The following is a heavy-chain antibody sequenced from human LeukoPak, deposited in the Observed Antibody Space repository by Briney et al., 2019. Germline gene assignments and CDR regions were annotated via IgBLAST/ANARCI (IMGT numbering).Heavy chain of an antibody. CDR2: IYHSGST. V-gene: IGHV4-38-2*01. D-gene: IGHD2-2*02. J-gene: IGHJ4*02. CDR1: GYSISSGCY. CDR3: ARLSGAPIRHPIYHFDY. Sequence: HPSETLSLTCAVSGYSISSGCYWGWIRQPPGKGLEWIGNIYHSGSTYKNPSLKSRVTISLDTSKNQFSLSLSSVTAADTAMYYCARLSGAPIRHPIYHFDYWGQATLVTVSS.